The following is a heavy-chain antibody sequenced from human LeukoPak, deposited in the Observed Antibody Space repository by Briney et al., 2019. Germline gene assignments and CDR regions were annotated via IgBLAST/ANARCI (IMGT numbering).Heavy chain of an antibody. CDR1: GYTFTSHG. J-gene: IGHJ4*02. CDR3: ARARSPHDSGSYAFLFDY. D-gene: IGHD3-16*01. V-gene: IGHV1-18*01. Sequence: GASVKVSCKASGYTFTSHGISWVRQAPGQGLEWMGWISAYNGNTKYSQKVQGRVTMTTDTSTSTAYMELRSLRSDDTAVYYCARARSPHDSGSYAFLFDYWGQGTLVTVSS. CDR2: ISAYNGNT.